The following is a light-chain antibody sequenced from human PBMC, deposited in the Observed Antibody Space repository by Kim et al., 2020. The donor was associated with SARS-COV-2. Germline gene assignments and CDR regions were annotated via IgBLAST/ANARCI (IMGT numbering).Light chain of an antibody. Sequence: VSGAPGQRVTISCTGSSSNIGTAYGVHWYQQLPGTAPKLLIYDNDDRPSGVPDRFSGSKSGTSASLAITGLQAEDEADYYCQSYDSFGGGTQLTVL. CDR1: SSNIGTAYG. J-gene: IGLJ2*01. CDR3: QSYDS. CDR2: DND. V-gene: IGLV1-40*01.